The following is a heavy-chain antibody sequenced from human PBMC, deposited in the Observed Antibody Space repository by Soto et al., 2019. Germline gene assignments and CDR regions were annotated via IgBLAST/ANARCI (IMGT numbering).Heavy chain of an antibody. CDR2: ISAYNGNT. D-gene: IGHD2-15*01. CDR1: GYTFTSYG. CDR3: ARDLSRGYCSGGSCYRRGGFDY. Sequence: ASVKVSCKASGYTFTSYGISWVRQAPGQGLEWMGWISAYNGNTNYAQKLQGRVTMTTDTSTSTAYMELRSLRSDDTAVYYCARDLSRGYCSGGSCYRRGGFDYWGQGTLVTVSS. J-gene: IGHJ4*02. V-gene: IGHV1-18*01.